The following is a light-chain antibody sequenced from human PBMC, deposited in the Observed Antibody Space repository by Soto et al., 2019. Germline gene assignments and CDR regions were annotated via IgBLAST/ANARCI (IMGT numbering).Light chain of an antibody. CDR3: QHYGTAPWT. CDR1: QRVGGSY. Sequence: EIVLTQSPGTLSLSPGERATLSCRASQRVGGSYLAWYQQKPGQAPRLLIYGASSRATGIPDRFSGSGSGTDFTLTISRLEPADFAVYNCQHYGTAPWTFGQGTKVEIK. CDR2: GAS. J-gene: IGKJ1*01. V-gene: IGKV3-20*01.